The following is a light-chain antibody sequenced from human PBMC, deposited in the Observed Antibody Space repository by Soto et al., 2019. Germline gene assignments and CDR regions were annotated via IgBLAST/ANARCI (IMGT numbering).Light chain of an antibody. V-gene: IGLV2-14*01. CDR2: DVS. CDR1: SSDVGGYNY. CDR3: SSYTSSSTRV. Sequence: QSVLTQPASVSGSPGQSITISCTGTSSDVGGYNYVSWYQQHPGKAPKLMIYDVSNRPSGVSNRFSGSKSGNTASLSISGLQAEDEADCYCSSYTSSSTRVFGTWTKVT. J-gene: IGLJ1*01.